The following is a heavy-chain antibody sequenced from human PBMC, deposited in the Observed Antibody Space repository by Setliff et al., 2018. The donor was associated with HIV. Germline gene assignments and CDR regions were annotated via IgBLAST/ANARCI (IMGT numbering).Heavy chain of an antibody. CDR3: ARANSNYLHLAN. CDR2: IYGGAST. Sequence: GGSLRLSCAASGFTVSSDYMSWVRQAPGKGLEWLSTIYGGASTYYADSVKGRFTISRDNSKNTLYLQMNSLRAEDTAVYYCARANSNYLHLANWGQGTLVTVSS. D-gene: IGHD4-4*01. J-gene: IGHJ4*02. CDR1: GFTVSSDY. V-gene: IGHV3-53*01.